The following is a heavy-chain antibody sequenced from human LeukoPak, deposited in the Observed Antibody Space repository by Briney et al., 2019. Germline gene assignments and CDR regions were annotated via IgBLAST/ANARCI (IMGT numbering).Heavy chain of an antibody. CDR2: ISGSGGST. CDR1: GFTFSSYA. CDR3: AKGSYGLYYFDY. J-gene: IGHJ4*02. V-gene: IGHV3-23*01. Sequence: GGSLRLSCAVSGFTFSSYAMRWVRQAPGKGLEWVSAISGSGGSTYYADSVKGRFTISRDNSKNTLYLQMNSLRAGDTAVYYCAKGSYGLYYFDYLGQGTLVTVSS. D-gene: IGHD3/OR15-3a*01.